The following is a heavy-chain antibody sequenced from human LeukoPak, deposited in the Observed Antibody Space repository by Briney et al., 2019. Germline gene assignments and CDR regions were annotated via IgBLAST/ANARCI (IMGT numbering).Heavy chain of an antibody. CDR1: GGTFSSTA. J-gene: IGHJ4*02. D-gene: IGHD5-18*01. Sequence: ASVKVSCKASGGTFSSTAINWVRQAPGQGLEWMGGIIPFFGKAGYAQKFQGRVTITADESTSTAYMELSSLRSEDTAVYYCARGIVDTAMDDFLIDYWGQGTLVTVSS. V-gene: IGHV1-69*13. CDR2: IIPFFGKA. CDR3: ARGIVDTAMDDFLIDY.